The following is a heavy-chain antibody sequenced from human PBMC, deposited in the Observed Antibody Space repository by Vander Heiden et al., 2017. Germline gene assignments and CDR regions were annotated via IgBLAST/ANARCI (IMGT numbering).Heavy chain of an antibody. V-gene: IGHV4-4*07. Sequence: VLLQEPRPGLVKTSETLSPTCTAYGGSISSYYWSSIRQPAGKGLEWIARINTSGSTNYNPSLKRRVTMSLDTSKNQFSLKLSSVTAADTAVYYCARVLGSGWPHDAVDIWGQGTMVTVSS. CDR3: ARVLGSGWPHDAVDI. D-gene: IGHD6-19*01. CDR2: INTSGST. J-gene: IGHJ3*02. CDR1: GGSISSYY.